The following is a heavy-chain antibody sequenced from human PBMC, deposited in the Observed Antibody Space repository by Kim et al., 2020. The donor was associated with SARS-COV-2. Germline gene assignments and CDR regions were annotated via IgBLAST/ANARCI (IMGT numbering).Heavy chain of an antibody. Sequence: SETLSLTCTVSGGSISSYFWSWIRQPPGKGLEWIGYIYYIYYSGSTNYNPSLKRRVTISVDTSKNQFSLKLSSVTAADTAVYYCARGGEAPIAAFDYWGQGTLVTVSS. CDR2: IYYIYYSGST. CDR3: ARGGEAPIAAFDY. V-gene: IGHV4-59*13. J-gene: IGHJ4*02. D-gene: IGHD6-13*01. CDR1: GGSISSYF.